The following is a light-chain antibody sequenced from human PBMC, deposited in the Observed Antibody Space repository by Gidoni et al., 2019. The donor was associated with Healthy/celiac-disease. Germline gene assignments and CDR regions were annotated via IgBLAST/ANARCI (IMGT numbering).Light chain of an antibody. Sequence: DIQMTQSPSSLSASVGDRVTITCRASQSISSYLNWYQQKPRKAPKLLIYAASSLQSGVPSRFGGSGSGTDFTLTISSLQPEDFATYYCQQSYSTPWTFGQGTKVEIK. J-gene: IGKJ1*01. CDR1: QSISSY. CDR3: QQSYSTPWT. V-gene: IGKV1-39*01. CDR2: AAS.